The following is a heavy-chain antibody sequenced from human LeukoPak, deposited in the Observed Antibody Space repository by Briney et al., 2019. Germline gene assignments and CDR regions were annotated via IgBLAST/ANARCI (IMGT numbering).Heavy chain of an antibody. CDR3: ARSDQYYYDSSGYFDY. J-gene: IGHJ4*02. CDR2: IYYDENT. D-gene: IGHD3-22*01. Sequence: SETLSLTCTVAGGSISSYYWSCIRQPPRQEPVCSGYIYYDENTDYITSLKSRVTISVDTYKNQFSLKLSSVTAADTAVYYCARSDQYYYDSSGYFDYWGQGTLVTVSS. V-gene: IGHV4-59*01. CDR1: GGSISSYY.